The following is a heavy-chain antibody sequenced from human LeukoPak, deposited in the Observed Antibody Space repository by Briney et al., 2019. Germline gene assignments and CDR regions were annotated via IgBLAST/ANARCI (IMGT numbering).Heavy chain of an antibody. CDR3: ARGYYYGSGSYPYDAFDI. CDR2: INPNSGGT. Sequence: GASVTVSCKASGYTFTSYDINWVRQAPGQGVEWMGWINPNSGGTNYAQKFQGRVTMTRDTSISTAYMELSRLRSDDTAVYYCARGYYYGSGSYPYDAFDIWGQGTMVTVSS. V-gene: IGHV1-2*02. CDR1: GYTFTSYD. D-gene: IGHD3-10*01. J-gene: IGHJ3*02.